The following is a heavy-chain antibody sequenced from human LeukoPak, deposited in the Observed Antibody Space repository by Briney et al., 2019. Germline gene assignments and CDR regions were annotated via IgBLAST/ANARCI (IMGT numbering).Heavy chain of an antibody. Sequence: SETLSLTCAVYGGSFSGYYWSWIRQPPGKGLEWIGEINHSGSTNYNPSLKSRVTISVDTSKNRFSLKLSSVTAADTAVYYCARQPNKRSGYDYWGQGTLVTVSS. CDR2: INHSGST. V-gene: IGHV4-34*01. CDR3: ARQPNKRSGYDY. D-gene: IGHD3-3*01. CDR1: GGSFSGYY. J-gene: IGHJ4*02.